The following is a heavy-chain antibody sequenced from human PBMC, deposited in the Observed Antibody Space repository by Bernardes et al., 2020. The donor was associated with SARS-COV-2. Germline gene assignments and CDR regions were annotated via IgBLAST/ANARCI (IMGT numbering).Heavy chain of an antibody. D-gene: IGHD4-4*01. J-gene: IGHJ4*02. CDR2: ISGSGGST. CDR3: ARVDFSNLYYFDY. CDR1: GFTFNFYA. V-gene: IGHV3-23*01. Sequence: GGSLRLSCAASGFTFNFYAMNWVRQAPGKGLEWVSGISGSGGSTYYADSVKGRFTISRDNSKNTLYLEMNSLRAEDTAVYYCARVDFSNLYYFDYWGQGTPVTVSS.